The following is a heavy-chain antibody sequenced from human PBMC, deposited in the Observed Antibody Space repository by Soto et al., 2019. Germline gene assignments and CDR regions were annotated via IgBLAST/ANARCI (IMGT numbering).Heavy chain of an antibody. CDR3: ARDGFCSSTSCYTRVDYSYYYGMEV. CDR1: GYTFTSNG. V-gene: IGHV1-18*04. CDR2: ISTYNGNT. Sequence: ASVKFSCKTSGYTFTSNGISWVRRAPGQGLEWMGWISTYNGNTNYAQKFQGRVTMTTDTSTSTASMELRSLRSDDTAVYYCARDGFCSSTSCYTRVDYSYYYGMEVWGEGTKVTVSS. D-gene: IGHD2-2*02. J-gene: IGHJ6*04.